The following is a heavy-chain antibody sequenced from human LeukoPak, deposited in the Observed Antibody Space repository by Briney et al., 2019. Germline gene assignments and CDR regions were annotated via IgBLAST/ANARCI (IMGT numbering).Heavy chain of an antibody. D-gene: IGHD6-13*01. CDR2: ISAYTGNT. CDR3: ARDSSSWSAGYYYYAMDG. J-gene: IGHJ6*02. V-gene: IGHV1-18*01. Sequence: ASVKVSCKASGYTFSTYAITWVRRAPGQGLEWMGWISAYTGNTNYAQKLQGRVTMTTDTSTTTAYMELRSLRSDDTAVYYCARDSSSWSAGYYYYAMDGWGQGTTVTVSS. CDR1: GYTFSTYA.